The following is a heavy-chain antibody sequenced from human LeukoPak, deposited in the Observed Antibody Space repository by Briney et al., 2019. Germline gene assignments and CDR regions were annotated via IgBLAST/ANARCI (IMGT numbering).Heavy chain of an antibody. CDR3: ARGDPIYDFWSGGDY. V-gene: IGHV3-48*01. Sequence: PGGSLRLSCAASRFTFGSSWMSWVRQAPGKGLEWVSYISSSSNVIYYTDSVKGRFTISRDNARNLLSLQMNSLRAEDTAVYYCARGDPIYDFWSGGDYWGQGSLVTVSS. CDR1: RFTFGSSW. J-gene: IGHJ4*02. D-gene: IGHD3-3*01. CDR2: ISSSSNVI.